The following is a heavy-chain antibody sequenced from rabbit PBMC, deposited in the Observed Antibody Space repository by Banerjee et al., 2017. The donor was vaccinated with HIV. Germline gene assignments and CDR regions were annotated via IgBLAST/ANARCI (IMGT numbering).Heavy chain of an antibody. CDR1: GFSCSNNCG. CDR2: INTSSGNT. J-gene: IGHJ4*01. V-gene: IGHV1S40*01. CDR3: ARESNTNYAGYGYDL. Sequence: QSLEESGGDRVKPGAPLTLTCTASGFSCSNNCGMCWVRQAAGKGLEWIGCINTSSGNTVYASWAKGRFTISKTSSTTVTLQMTSLTDADTASYFCARESNTNYAGYGYDLWGQGTLVTVS. D-gene: IGHD6-1*01.